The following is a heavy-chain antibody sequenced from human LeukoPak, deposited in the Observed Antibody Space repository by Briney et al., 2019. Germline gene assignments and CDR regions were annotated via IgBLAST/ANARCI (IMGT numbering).Heavy chain of an antibody. CDR2: IYYSGST. D-gene: IGHD3-22*01. CDR3: ARDYYDSSGFYSAFDI. Sequence: PSETLSLTCTVSGGSIGSGGYYWSWIRQHPGKGLEWIGYIYYSGSTYYNPSLKSRVTISVDTSKNQFSLKLSSVTAADTAVYYCARDYYDSSGFYSAFDIWGQGTMVTVSS. CDR1: GGSIGSGGYY. V-gene: IGHV4-31*03. J-gene: IGHJ3*02.